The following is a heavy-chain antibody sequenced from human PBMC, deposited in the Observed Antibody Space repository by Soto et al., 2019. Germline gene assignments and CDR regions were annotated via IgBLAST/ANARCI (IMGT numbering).Heavy chain of an antibody. CDR3: ARDWGYCSGGSCYSYGMDV. V-gene: IGHV4-4*07. CDR1: GGSISSYY. CDR2: IYTSGST. Sequence: PSETLSLTCTGSGGSISSYYWSWIRQPAGKGLEWIGRIYTSGSTNYNPSLKSRVTMSVDTSKNQFSLKLSSVTAADTAVYYCARDWGYCSGGSCYSYGMDVWGQGTTVTVSS. J-gene: IGHJ6*02. D-gene: IGHD2-15*01.